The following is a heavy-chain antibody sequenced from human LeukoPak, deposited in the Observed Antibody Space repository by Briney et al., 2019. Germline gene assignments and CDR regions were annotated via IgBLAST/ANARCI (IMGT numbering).Heavy chain of an antibody. CDR1: GGSFSGYY. V-gene: IGHV4-34*01. CDR3: ARAERWLQLYY. D-gene: IGHD5-24*01. Sequence: SDTLSLTCAVYGGSFSGYYWSWIRQPPGKGLEWIGEINHSGSTNHNPSLKSRVTISVDTSKNQFSLKLSSVTAADTAVYYCARAERWLQLYYWGQGTLVTVSS. J-gene: IGHJ4*02. CDR2: INHSGST.